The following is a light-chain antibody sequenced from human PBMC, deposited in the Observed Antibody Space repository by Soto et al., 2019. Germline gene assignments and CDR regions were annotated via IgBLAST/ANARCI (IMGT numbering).Light chain of an antibody. V-gene: IGKV2-30*01. CDR3: MQGTHWPIT. J-gene: IGKJ5*01. CDR1: QSLVNSDGIAY. CDR2: KVS. Sequence: IVMTQSPLSLPVTLGQPASIWFRSSQSLVNSDGIAYFSWFQQRPGRSPRRLIYKVSNRDSGVPARFSGSGSGTDFALKISRVEAEDVGVYYCMQGTHWPITFGQGTRLEIK.